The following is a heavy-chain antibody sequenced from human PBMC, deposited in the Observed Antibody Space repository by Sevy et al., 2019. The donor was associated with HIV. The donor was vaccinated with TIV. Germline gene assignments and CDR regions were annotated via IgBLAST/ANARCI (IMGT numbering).Heavy chain of an antibody. D-gene: IGHD2-21*02. CDR1: GYTFTSYY. CDR3: ARVESCGGDCYYSDY. V-gene: IGHV1-46*01. CDR2: INPSGGGT. Sequence: ASVKVSCKASGYTFTSYYIHWVRQAPGQGLECMGIINPSGGGTNYAQKFQGRVTFTRDTSTSTAYMELSSLRAEDTAVYYCARVESCGGDCYYSDYWGQGTQVTVSS. J-gene: IGHJ4*02.